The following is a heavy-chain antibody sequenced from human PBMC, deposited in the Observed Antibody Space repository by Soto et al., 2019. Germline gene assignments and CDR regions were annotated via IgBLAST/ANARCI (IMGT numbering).Heavy chain of an antibody. Sequence: GGSLRLSCTASGFTFSEYSMSWVRQAPGKGLEWVSSITHSGTYVYYADSVKGRFTISRDSASNSLFLQMTSLRAEDTAVYHCARARGNDWYSDYWGQGTLVTVSS. CDR1: GFTFSEYS. J-gene: IGHJ4*02. V-gene: IGHV3-21*01. D-gene: IGHD5-12*01. CDR2: ITHSGTYV. CDR3: ARARGNDWYSDY.